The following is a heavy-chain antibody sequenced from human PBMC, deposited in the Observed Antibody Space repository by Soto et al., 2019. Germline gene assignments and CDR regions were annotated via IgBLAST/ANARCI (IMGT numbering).Heavy chain of an antibody. J-gene: IGHJ4*02. V-gene: IGHV4-30-2*01. CDR1: GGSISSGGYS. Sequence: QLQLQESGSGLVKPSRTLSLTCAVSGGSISSGGYSWSWIRQPPGKGLEWIGYIYHSGGTYYNPSLKSRVTLSVDRSKNQFSLKLSSVTAADTAVYYCAGGIAARPLGYWGQGTLVTVSS. CDR3: AGGIAARPLGY. CDR2: IYHSGGT. D-gene: IGHD6-6*01.